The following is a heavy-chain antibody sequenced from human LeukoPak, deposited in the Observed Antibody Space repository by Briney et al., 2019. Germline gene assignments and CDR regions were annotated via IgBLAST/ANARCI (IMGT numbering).Heavy chain of an antibody. CDR2: IYPGDSDT. J-gene: IGHJ4*02. D-gene: IGHD3-16*01. CDR3: ARPPTYDSSVDY. CDR1: GYIFTSYW. V-gene: IGHV5-51*01. Sequence: GESLKTSCKGSGYIFTSYWIGWVRQMPGKGLEWMGIIYPGDSDTRYSPSFQGQVTISANKSISTAYLQWSSLKASDTAMYYCARPPTYDSSVDYWGQGTLVTVSS.